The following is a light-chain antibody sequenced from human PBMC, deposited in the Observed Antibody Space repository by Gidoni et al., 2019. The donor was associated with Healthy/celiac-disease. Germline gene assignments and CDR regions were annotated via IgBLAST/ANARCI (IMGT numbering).Light chain of an antibody. CDR2: WAS. Sequence: DIVMTQSPDSLAVSLGERATINCKSSQSVLCSSNNKNYLAWYQQKPGQPPKLLMYWASTRETGVPDRFSGSGSGTDFTLTISSLQAEDVAVYYCQQYYSTPGTFGPGTKVDIK. V-gene: IGKV4-1*01. J-gene: IGKJ3*01. CDR3: QQYYSTPGT. CDR1: QSVLCSSNNKNY.